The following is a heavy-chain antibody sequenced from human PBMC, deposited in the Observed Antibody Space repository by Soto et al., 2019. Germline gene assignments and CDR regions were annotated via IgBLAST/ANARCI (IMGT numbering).Heavy chain of an antibody. J-gene: IGHJ3*02. CDR1: GYTFTSYG. CDR2: ISAYNGNT. CDR3: ARDLTPPAYYYDSSGPDAFDI. D-gene: IGHD3-22*01. Sequence: ASVKVSCKXSGYTFTSYGISWVRQAPGQGLEWMGWISAYNGNTNYAQKLQGRVTMTTDTSTSTAYTELRSLRSDDTAVYYCARDLTPPAYYYDSSGPDAFDIWGQGTMVTVSS. V-gene: IGHV1-18*04.